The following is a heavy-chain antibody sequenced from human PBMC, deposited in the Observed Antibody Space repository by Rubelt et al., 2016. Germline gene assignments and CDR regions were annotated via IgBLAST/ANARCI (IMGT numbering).Heavy chain of an antibody. V-gene: IGHV4-38-2*02. CDR3: ARSRIVLVPGFDY. J-gene: IGHJ4*02. CDR1: GYSISSGYY. Sequence: QVQLQESGPGLVKPSETLSLTCTVSGYSISSGYYWGWIRQPPGKGLEWIGSIYRSGSTYYNPSLKSRVTISVDTSKNQFSLKLSSVTAADTAVYYCARSRIVLVPGFDYWGQGTLVTVSS. D-gene: IGHD2-2*01. CDR2: IYRSGST.